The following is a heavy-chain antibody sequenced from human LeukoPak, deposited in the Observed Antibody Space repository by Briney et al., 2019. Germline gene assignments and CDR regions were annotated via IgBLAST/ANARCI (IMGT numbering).Heavy chain of an antibody. CDR1: GGSLTSYY. V-gene: IGHV4-4*09. CDR3: ARFTTSGSQIWVDA. D-gene: IGHD3-10*01. Sequence: SETLSLTCSVSGGSLTSYYWSWFRHPPGERLEWIWHIYSSGITNYNPSLRSRITISLDTSKYQFSLYLGSVTAADAAVYDCARFTTSGSQIWVDAWNRGILVTVSS. J-gene: IGHJ5*02. CDR2: IYSSGIT.